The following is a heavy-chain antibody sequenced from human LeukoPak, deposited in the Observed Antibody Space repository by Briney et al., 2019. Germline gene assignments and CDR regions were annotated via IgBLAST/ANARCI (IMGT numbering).Heavy chain of an antibody. V-gene: IGHV4-4*02. CDR1: GGSIGSSNW. J-gene: IGHJ3*02. CDR2: IYHSGST. Sequence: SETLSLTCAVSGGSIGSSNWWSWVRQPPGKGLEWIGEIYHSGSTNYNPSLKSRVTISVDKSKNQFSLKLSSVTAADTAVYYCARARIAVAGNAFDIWGQGTMVTVSS. CDR3: ARARIAVAGNAFDI. D-gene: IGHD6-19*01.